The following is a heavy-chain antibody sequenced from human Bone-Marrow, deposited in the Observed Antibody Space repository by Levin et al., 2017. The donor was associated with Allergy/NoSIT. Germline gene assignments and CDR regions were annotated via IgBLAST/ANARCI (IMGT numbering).Heavy chain of an antibody. CDR2: IKQDGSEK. CDR1: GFTFSSYW. D-gene: IGHD3-22*01. V-gene: IGHV3-7*01. CDR3: ARDLLTYYYDSSSHWWFDP. J-gene: IGHJ5*02. Sequence: TGGSLRLSCAASGFTFSSYWMSWVRQAPGKGLEWVANIKQDGSEKYYVDSVKGRFTISRDNAKNSLYLQMNSLRAEDTAVYYCARDLLTYYYDSSSHWWFDPWGQGTLVTVSS.